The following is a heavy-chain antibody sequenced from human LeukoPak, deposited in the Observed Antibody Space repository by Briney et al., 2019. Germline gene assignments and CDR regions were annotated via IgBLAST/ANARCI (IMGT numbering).Heavy chain of an antibody. J-gene: IGHJ4*02. CDR1: GFTVSSNY. Sequence: GGSLRLSCAASGFTVSSNYMSWVRQAPGKGLEWVSVIYSGGSTYYADSVKGRFTISRDNSKNTLYLQMNSLRAEDTAVYYCAKDGDDSSGYYYVPIDYWGQGTLVTVSS. CDR3: AKDGDDSSGYYYVPIDY. D-gene: IGHD3-22*01. CDR2: IYSGGST. V-gene: IGHV3-53*01.